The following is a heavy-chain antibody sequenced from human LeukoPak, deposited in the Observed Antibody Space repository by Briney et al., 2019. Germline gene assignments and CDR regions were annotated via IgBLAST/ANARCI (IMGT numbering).Heavy chain of an antibody. CDR3: ARLTKVNYYYGMDV. Sequence: SETLSLTCTVSGGSISSYFWSWIRQPPGKGLEWIGYIYHSGSTDYNPSLKSRVTISVDTSKNQFSQKLSSVTAADTAVYYCARLTKVNYYYGMDVWGQGTTVTVSS. CDR2: IYHSGST. V-gene: IGHV4-59*01. J-gene: IGHJ6*02. D-gene: IGHD4-17*01. CDR1: GGSISSYF.